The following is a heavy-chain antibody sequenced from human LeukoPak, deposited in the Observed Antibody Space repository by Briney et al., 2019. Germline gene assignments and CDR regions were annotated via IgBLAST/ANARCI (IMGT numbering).Heavy chain of an antibody. CDR3: AKRGNHFEFDF. Sequence: GGSLRLSCTASGFTFRSNAMSWVRQAPGKGLEWVSIISGDGDGTYYTDSLRGRFTISRDNSKNTLYLQMNNLRADDTALYYCAKRGNHFEFDFWGQGTLVTVSS. CDR1: GFTFRSNA. CDR2: ISGDGDGT. V-gene: IGHV3-23*01. J-gene: IGHJ4*02.